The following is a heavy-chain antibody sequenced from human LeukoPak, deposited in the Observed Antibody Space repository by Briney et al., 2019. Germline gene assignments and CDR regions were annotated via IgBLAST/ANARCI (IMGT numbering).Heavy chain of an antibody. D-gene: IGHD6-6*01. CDR1: GGSISSDY. Sequence: NPSETLSLTCTVSGGSISSDYWSWIRQPPGKGLEWIGYIYYRGSTNYNPSLKSRVTISVDTSKNQFSLKLSSVTAADTAVYYCARGGAARLHFQNWGQGTLVTVSS. CDR3: ARGGAARLHFQN. CDR2: IYYRGST. V-gene: IGHV4-59*01. J-gene: IGHJ1*01.